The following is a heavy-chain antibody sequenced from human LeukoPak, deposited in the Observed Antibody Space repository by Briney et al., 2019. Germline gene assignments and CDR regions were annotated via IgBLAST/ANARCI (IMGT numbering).Heavy chain of an antibody. V-gene: IGHV4-30-4*01. D-gene: IGHD3-22*01. CDR3: ARAPMNYYDSSGYYSRPQLNFDY. CDR2: IYYSGST. CDR1: GGSISSGDYY. Sequence: PSQTLSLTCTVSGGSISSGDYYWSWIRQPPGKGLEWIGYIYYSGSTYYNPSLKSRVTISVDTSKNQFSLKLSSVTAADTAVYYCARAPMNYYDSSGYYSRPQLNFDYWGQGTLVTVSS. J-gene: IGHJ4*02.